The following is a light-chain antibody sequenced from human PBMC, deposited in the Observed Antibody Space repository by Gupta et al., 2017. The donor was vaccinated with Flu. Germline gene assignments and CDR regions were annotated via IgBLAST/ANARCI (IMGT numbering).Light chain of an antibody. CDR3: QQRSGLPMYT. CDR1: QSVSNQ. V-gene: IGKV3-11*01. CDR2: DAS. J-gene: IGKJ2*01. Sequence: EIVLTQSPVTLSLSPGDSAILSCRASQSVSNQLAWYQQRPGKPPRLLMYDASRRAAGIPARFSGSGSGTDFTLTITTLEPEDFAVYYCQQRSGLPMYTFGQGTKLEIK.